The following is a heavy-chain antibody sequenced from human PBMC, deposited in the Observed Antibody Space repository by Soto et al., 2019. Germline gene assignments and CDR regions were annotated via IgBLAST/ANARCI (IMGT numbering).Heavy chain of an antibody. Sequence: EVQLLESGGGLVQPGGSLRLSCAASGFTFSSYAMSWVRQAPGKGLEWVSGISGSGGSTYYADSVKGRFTISRDNSKNTRYLQMNSLRAEDTAVYYCAKDLYATGSYPEYWGQGTLVTVSS. V-gene: IGHV3-23*01. CDR1: GFTFSSYA. J-gene: IGHJ4*02. D-gene: IGHD3-10*01. CDR2: ISGSGGST. CDR3: AKDLYATGSYPEY.